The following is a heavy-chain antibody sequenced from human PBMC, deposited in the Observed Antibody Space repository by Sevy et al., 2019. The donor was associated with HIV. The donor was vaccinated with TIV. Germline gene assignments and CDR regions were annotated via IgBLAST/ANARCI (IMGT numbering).Heavy chain of an antibody. CDR3: ARDKFLRLGELSLLYY. Sequence: GGSLRLSCAASGFTFSRYWMSWVRQAPGKGLEWVANIKQDGSEKYYVDSVKGRFTISRDNAKNSLYLQMNSLRAEDTAVYYCARDKFLRLGELSLLYYWGQGTLVTVSS. V-gene: IGHV3-7*03. CDR1: GFTFSRYW. CDR2: IKQDGSEK. J-gene: IGHJ4*02. D-gene: IGHD3-16*02.